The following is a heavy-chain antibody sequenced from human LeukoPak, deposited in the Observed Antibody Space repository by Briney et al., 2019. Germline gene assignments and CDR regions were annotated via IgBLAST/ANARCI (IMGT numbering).Heavy chain of an antibody. J-gene: IGHJ6*02. CDR1: GFTFTTSA. CDR3: AAASNYYDRGNYYSYAMDV. CDR2: IVVGSGNT. V-gene: IGHV1-58*01. Sequence: SVKVSCKASGFTFTTSAVQWVRQARGQRLEWIGWIVVGSGNTNYAQKFQERVTITRDMSTSTVYMDLSSQRSEDTAVYYCAAASNYYDRGNYYSYAMDVWGQGTTVTVSS. D-gene: IGHD3-22*01.